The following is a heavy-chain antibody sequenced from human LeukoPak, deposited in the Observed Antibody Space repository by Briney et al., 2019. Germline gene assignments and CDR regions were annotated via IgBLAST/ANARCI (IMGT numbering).Heavy chain of an antibody. Sequence: PSETLSLTCSVSGGSISSSIYYWDWIRQPPGKGLEWIGSIYYGGSTYYNPSLKSRVTISVDTSNNQFSLRLSSVTAADTAVYYCVRQVITPGVAVAGPLYWGQGTLVTVSS. CDR1: GGSISSSIYY. D-gene: IGHD6-19*01. CDR3: VRQVITPGVAVAGPLY. V-gene: IGHV4-39*01. CDR2: IYYGGST. J-gene: IGHJ4*02.